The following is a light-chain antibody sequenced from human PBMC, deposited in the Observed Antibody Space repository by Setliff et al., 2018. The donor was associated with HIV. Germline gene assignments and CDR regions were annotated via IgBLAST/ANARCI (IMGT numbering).Light chain of an antibody. V-gene: IGLV2-23*02. J-gene: IGLJ1*01. CDR1: SSDVGSYNV. CDR3: CSYAGSRIFYV. CDR2: EVS. Sequence: QSVLTQPASVSGSPGQSITISCTGTSSDVGSYNVVSWYQQHPGKAPKLMIYEVSKRPSGVSNHFSGSKSGNTASLTISGLQAEDEADYYCCSYAGSRIFYVFGTGTKVTVL.